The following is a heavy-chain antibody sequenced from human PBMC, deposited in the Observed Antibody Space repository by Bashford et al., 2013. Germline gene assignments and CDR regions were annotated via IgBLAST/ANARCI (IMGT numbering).Heavy chain of an antibody. Sequence: SETLSLTCTVSGATIRSSSYYWSWIRQPPGKGLEWIGSVYYSGTTNYNPSLKSRVTISVDTSKNQFSLNLTSVTAADTAVYYCARQGDYCTTTSCLGYWFDPWGPGALVTVSS. D-gene: IGHD2-2*01. CDR2: VYYSGTT. J-gene: IGHJ5*02. CDR3: ARQGDYCTTTSCLGYWFDP. CDR1: GATIRSSSYY. V-gene: IGHV4-39*01.